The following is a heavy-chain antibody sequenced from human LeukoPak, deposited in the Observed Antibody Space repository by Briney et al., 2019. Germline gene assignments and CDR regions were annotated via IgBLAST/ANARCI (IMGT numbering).Heavy chain of an antibody. V-gene: IGHV4-34*01. Sequence: SETLSLTCAVNGGPFSNYYWTWIRQPPGKGPEWIGEINHSGGTNYNPSLKSRVTISIDTSKSQFSLHLSSVTAADTAVYYCAHTISWFRFFEHWGKGTLVTVPS. CDR2: INHSGGT. J-gene: IGHJ4*02. CDR1: GGPFSNYY. D-gene: IGHD3-10*01. CDR3: AHTISWFRFFEH.